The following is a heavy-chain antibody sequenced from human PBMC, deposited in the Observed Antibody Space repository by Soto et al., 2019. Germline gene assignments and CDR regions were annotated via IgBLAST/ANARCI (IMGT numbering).Heavy chain of an antibody. V-gene: IGHV4-59*08. CDR1: GDSISGYH. D-gene: IGHD1-1*01. CDR3: AITTRDGSTDS. Sequence: SETLSLTCTVSGDSISGYHWSWIRQSPGKGLEWIGYIYYRGSTIYNPSLKSRLIISVDTSRNQFSLKMSSVTAADTAVYYCAITTRDGSTDSWGQGTLVTVSS. CDR2: IYYRGST. J-gene: IGHJ4*02.